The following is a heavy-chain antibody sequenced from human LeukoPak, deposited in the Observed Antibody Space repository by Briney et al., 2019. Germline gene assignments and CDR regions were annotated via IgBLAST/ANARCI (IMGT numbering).Heavy chain of an antibody. CDR2: INHSGST. Sequence: SQTLSLTCVVSGGSISSYGYSWSWIRQPPGKGLEWIGEINHSGSTNNNPSLKTRVTISVDTSKIQFSLKLSSVTAADTAVYYCARRAYDYYDSSGYYTPRTYYYYYMDVWGKGTTVTVSS. V-gene: IGHV4-30-2*01. CDR3: ARRAYDYYDSSGYYTPRTYYYYYMDV. J-gene: IGHJ6*03. CDR1: GGSISSYGYS. D-gene: IGHD3-22*01.